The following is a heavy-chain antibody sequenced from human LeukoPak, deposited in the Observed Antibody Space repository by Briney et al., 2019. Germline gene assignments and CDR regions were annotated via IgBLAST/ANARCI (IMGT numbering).Heavy chain of an antibody. CDR3: ARDRVVVPAAFDY. Sequence: ASVKVSCKASGYTFTAYYMHWVRRSPGQGLEWMGWINPNSGGTNYAQKFQGRVTMTRDTSISTAYMELSRLRSDDTAVYYCARDRVVVPAAFDYWGQGTLVTVSS. J-gene: IGHJ4*02. V-gene: IGHV1-2*02. CDR2: INPNSGGT. CDR1: GYTFTAYY. D-gene: IGHD2-2*01.